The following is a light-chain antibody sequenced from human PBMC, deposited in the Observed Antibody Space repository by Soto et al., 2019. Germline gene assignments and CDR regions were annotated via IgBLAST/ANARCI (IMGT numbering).Light chain of an antibody. Sequence: IQMTQSPPSVSASVGDRVIITCRASQSINSYLSWYQQKLGKAPSLLIYGASKLQGGVPSRFGGSGSGTDLTLTIVNLQPEDFATYYCQQSFSTQPTVGRGTKVDIK. CDR1: QSINSY. V-gene: IGKV1-39*01. CDR3: QQSFSTQPT. J-gene: IGKJ4*02. CDR2: GAS.